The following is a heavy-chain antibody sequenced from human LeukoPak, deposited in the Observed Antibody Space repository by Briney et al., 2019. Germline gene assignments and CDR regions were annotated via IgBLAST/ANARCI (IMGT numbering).Heavy chain of an antibody. CDR1: GYTFTGYY. CDR2: INPNSGGT. Sequence: GASVKVSCKASGYTFTGYYMHWVRQAPGQGLEWMGWINPNSGGTNYAQKFQGRVTMTRDTSISTAYMELRSLRSDDTAVYYCAREETSGSYSHWGQGTLVTVSS. J-gene: IGHJ4*02. D-gene: IGHD1-26*01. CDR3: AREETSGSYSH. V-gene: IGHV1-2*02.